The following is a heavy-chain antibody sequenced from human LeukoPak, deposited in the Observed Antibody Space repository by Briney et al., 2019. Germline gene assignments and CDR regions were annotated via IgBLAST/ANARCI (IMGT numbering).Heavy chain of an antibody. CDR1: GFTLGNYA. CDR2: ISGNGYNT. CDR3: AKGVRLWFAFYSDY. D-gene: IGHD3-10*01. V-gene: IGHV3-23*01. Sequence: GGSLRLSCAASGFTLGNYAMSWVRQAPGKGLEWVSAISGNGYNTYYADSVKGRFTISSESSRNTLYLQMHSLRAEDTAVYYCAKGVRLWFAFYSDYWGQGTLVTVSS. J-gene: IGHJ4*02.